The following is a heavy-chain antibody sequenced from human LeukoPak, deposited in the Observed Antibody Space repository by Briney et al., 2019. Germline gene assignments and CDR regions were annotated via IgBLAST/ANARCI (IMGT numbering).Heavy chain of an antibody. CDR2: IDWDDDK. CDR1: GFAFSPRGRC. J-gene: IGHJ4*02. V-gene: IGHV2-70*11. CDR3: ARTLSDSRYSYGW. D-gene: IGHD5-18*01. Sequence: ESGPTLVNLTQPLTLPRSFSGFAFSPRGRCGSWVRQPPGKAQEWLARIDWDDDKYYSTSLKTTLTISKDTSKNQVVLTMTNMDPVDTATYYCARTLSDSRYSYGWWGQGTLVTVSS.